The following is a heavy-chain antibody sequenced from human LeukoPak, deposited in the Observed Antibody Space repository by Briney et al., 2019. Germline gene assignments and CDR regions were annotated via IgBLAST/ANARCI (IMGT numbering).Heavy chain of an antibody. D-gene: IGHD2-2*01. CDR2: ISSNSSTI. J-gene: IGHJ4*02. Sequence: GGSLRLSCAASGFTFSSYSMNWVRQAPGKGLEWVSYISSNSSTIYYADSVKGRFTISRDNSKNTLYLQMNSLRADDTAVYYCARLCSSTSRYGEGAFDYWGQGTLVTVSS. V-gene: IGHV3-48*01. CDR1: GFTFSSYS. CDR3: ARLCSSTSRYGEGAFDY.